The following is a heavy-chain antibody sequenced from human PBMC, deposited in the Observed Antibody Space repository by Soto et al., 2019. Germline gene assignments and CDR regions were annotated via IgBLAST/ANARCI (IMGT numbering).Heavy chain of an antibody. Sequence: PSETLSLTCGVYGGTFSGYYWRWIRQPPGRGLEWIGEIDHSGSTNYNPSLKSRVTISVDKSKNQVSLRLSSVTAADTAVYYCATDSTSYYYGMDVWGQGTTVTVSS. D-gene: IGHD2-2*01. V-gene: IGHV4-34*08. CDR3: ATDSTSYYYGMDV. J-gene: IGHJ6*02. CDR1: GGTFSGYY. CDR2: IDHSGST.